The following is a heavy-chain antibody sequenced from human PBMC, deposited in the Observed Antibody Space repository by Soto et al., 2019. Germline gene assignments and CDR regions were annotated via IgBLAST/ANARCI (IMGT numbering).Heavy chain of an antibody. J-gene: IGHJ6*03. CDR3: ARRSRPDFSYTDF. D-gene: IGHD6-6*01. CDR1: GFTLSGYA. CDR2: ISSNGVGT. Sequence: EVQLAESGGGLAQPGGSLRLSCAASGFTLSGYAMDWVRQAPGKGLEYVSGISSNGVGTYYANSVQGRFTISRDNSKNTVYLQLGSLRPDDMDVYYCARRSRPDFSYTDFWGKGPTVTVSS. V-gene: IGHV3-64*01.